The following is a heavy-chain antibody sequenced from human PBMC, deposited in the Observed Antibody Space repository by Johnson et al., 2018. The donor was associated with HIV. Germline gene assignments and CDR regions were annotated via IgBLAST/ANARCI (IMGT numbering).Heavy chain of an antibody. CDR3: AREIPYDYFWGSYRPGAFDI. V-gene: IGHV3-30*04. CDR1: GFTFSRYA. Sequence: QVQLVESGGGVVQPGRSLRLSCAASGFTFSRYAIHWVRQAPGRGLEWVAVISYDGSSKYYADSVKGRFSISRDNSKNTLFLQMNSLRPEDTAVYYCAREIPYDYFWGSYRPGAFDIWGQGTMVTVSS. J-gene: IGHJ3*02. CDR2: ISYDGSSK. D-gene: IGHD3-16*02.